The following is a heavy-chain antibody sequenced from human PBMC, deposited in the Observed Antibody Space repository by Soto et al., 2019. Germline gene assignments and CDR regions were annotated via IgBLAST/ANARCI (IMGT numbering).Heavy chain of an antibody. V-gene: IGHV4-34*01. CDR3: ARSRVISATVSTFNFDY. CDR2: INHSGST. Sequence: SETLSLTCAVYGGSFSGYYWSWIRQPPGKGLEWIGEINHSGSTNYNPSLKSRVTISVDTSKNQFSLKLSSVTAADTAVYYCARSRVISATVSTFNFDYWGQGTLVTVSS. J-gene: IGHJ4*02. D-gene: IGHD4-17*01. CDR1: GGSFSGYY.